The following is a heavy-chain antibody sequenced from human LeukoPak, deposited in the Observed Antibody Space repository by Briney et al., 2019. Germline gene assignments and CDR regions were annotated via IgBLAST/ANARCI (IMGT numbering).Heavy chain of an antibody. CDR1: GYTFTGYY. CDR3: ARDRDNSSGWYVWFDP. D-gene: IGHD6-19*01. V-gene: IGHV1-2*06. J-gene: IGHJ5*02. Sequence: ASVKVSCKASGYTFTGYYMHWVRQAPGQGLEWMGRINPNSGGTNYAQKFQGRVTMTRDTSISTAYMELSRLRSGDTAVYYCARDRDNSSGWYVWFDPWGQGTLVTVSS. CDR2: INPNSGGT.